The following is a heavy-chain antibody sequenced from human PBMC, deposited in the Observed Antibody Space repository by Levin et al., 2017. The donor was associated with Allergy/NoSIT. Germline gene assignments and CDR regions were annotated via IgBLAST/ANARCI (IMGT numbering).Heavy chain of an antibody. V-gene: IGHV3-15*01. J-gene: IGHJ2*01. CDR1: GFTFSNAW. Sequence: ETLSLTCAASGFTFSNAWMSWVRQAPGKGLEWVGRIKSKTDGGTTDYAAPVKGRFTISRDDSKNTLYLQMNSLKTEDTAVYYCTTEDSSGWYRYFDRWGRGTLVTVSS. CDR2: IKSKTDGGTT. CDR3: TTEDSSGWYRYFDR. D-gene: IGHD6-19*01.